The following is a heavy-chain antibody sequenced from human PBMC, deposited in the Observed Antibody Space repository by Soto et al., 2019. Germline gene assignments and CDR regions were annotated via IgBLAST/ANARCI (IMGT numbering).Heavy chain of an antibody. CDR2: INHSGST. Sequence: ASETLSLTCAVYGGSFSGYYWTWIRQPPGTGLEWIGEINHSGSTNYNPSLKSRVTISVDTSKNQFSLKLTSVTAADTAVYYCARVNYGGWTYFDYWGQGTLVTVSS. J-gene: IGHJ4*02. CDR1: GGSFSGYY. V-gene: IGHV4-34*01. CDR3: ARVNYGGWTYFDY. D-gene: IGHD3-10*01.